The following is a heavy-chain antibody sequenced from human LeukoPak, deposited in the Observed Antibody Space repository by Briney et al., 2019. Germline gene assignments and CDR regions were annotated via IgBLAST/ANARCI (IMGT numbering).Heavy chain of an antibody. CDR3: ARAKGYYDSSGYSLDY. D-gene: IGHD3-22*01. J-gene: IGHJ4*02. Sequence: SETLSLTCTVSGGSISSYYWSWIRQPPGKGLEWIGYIYYSGSTNYNPSLKSRVTTSVDTSKNQFSLKLSSVTAADTAVYYCARAKGYYDSSGYSLDYWGQGALVTVSS. CDR2: IYYSGST. CDR1: GGSISSYY. V-gene: IGHV4-59*01.